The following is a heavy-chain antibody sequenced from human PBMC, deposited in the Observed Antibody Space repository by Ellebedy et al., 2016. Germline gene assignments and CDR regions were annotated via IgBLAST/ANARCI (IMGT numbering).Heavy chain of an antibody. Sequence: GGSLRLSCAASGFSFNSYWMIWVRQAPGKGLEWVANMRQDGSQINYGDSVKGRFTISRDNARDSLYLQMNSLRADDTAVYYCARIYCGGGGCYYDFWGQGTLVTVSS. D-gene: IGHD2-15*01. CDR3: ARIYCGGGGCYYDF. CDR2: MRQDGSQI. V-gene: IGHV3-7*01. J-gene: IGHJ4*02. CDR1: GFSFNSYW.